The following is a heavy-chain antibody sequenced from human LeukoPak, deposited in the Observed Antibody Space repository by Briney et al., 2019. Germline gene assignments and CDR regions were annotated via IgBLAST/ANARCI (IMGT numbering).Heavy chain of an antibody. V-gene: IGHV3-30*02. CDR2: IRYDGSNK. Sequence: GGSLRLSCAASGFTFSSYGMHWVRQAPGKGLEWVAFIRYDGSNKYYADSVKGRFTISRDNSKNTLYLQMNSLRAEDTAVYYCAKDLWFGEFSFDYWGQGTLVTVSS. CDR1: GFTFSSYG. CDR3: AKDLWFGEFSFDY. D-gene: IGHD3-10*01. J-gene: IGHJ4*02.